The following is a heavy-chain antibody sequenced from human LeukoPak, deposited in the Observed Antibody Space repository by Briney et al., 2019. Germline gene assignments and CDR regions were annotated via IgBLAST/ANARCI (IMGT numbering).Heavy chain of an antibody. CDR3: AAIPYSSGFDY. Sequence: GASVKVSCKASGGTFSSYAISWVRQAPGQWLEWMGRIIPILGIANYAQKFQGRVTITADKSTSTAYMELSSLRSEDTAVYYCAAIPYSSGFDYWGQGTLVTVSS. CDR1: GGTFSSYA. J-gene: IGHJ4*02. V-gene: IGHV1-69*04. CDR2: IIPILGIA. D-gene: IGHD6-19*01.